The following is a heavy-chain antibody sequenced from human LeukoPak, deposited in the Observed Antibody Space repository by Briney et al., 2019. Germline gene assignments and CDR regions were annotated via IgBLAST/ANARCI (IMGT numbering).Heavy chain of an antibody. J-gene: IGHJ4*02. Sequence: GGSLRLSCAASGFIFSTYAMSWVRQAPGKGVEWVSIISGAGGYTYYADSVEGRFTISRDNTKNTLFLQMNSLRADDTALYYCASLALGFCSSTNCLYFDYWGQGSLVSVSS. V-gene: IGHV3-23*01. D-gene: IGHD2-2*01. CDR2: ISGAGGYT. CDR3: ASLALGFCSSTNCLYFDY. CDR1: GFIFSTYA.